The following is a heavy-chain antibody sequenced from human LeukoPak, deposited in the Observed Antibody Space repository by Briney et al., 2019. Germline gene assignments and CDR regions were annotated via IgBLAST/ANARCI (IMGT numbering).Heavy chain of an antibody. CDR3: ARDRIAVAGTAVDY. CDR1: GFTFSSYA. CDR2: ISYDGSNK. J-gene: IGHJ4*02. D-gene: IGHD6-19*01. Sequence: GRSLRLSCAASGFTFSSYAMHWVRQAPGKGLEWVAVISYDGSNKYYADSVKGRFTISRDNSKNTLYLQMNSLRAENTAVYYCARDRIAVAGTAVDYWGRGTLVTVSS. V-gene: IGHV3-30-3*01.